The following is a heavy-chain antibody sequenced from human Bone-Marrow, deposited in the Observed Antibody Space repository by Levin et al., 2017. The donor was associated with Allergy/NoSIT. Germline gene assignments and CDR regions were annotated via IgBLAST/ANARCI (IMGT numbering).Heavy chain of an antibody. V-gene: IGHV3-21*01. Sequence: PGGSLRLSCATSGFPFSTYGMAWVRQAPGKGLEWVASITTTGNYIHYADSVKGRFTISRDNANNSLSLQMNCLRGEDTAVYYCARAAGAAGRGGMDVWGQGATVTVSS. J-gene: IGHJ6*02. D-gene: IGHD6-13*01. CDR2: ITTTGNYI. CDR1: GFPFSTYG. CDR3: ARAAGAAGRGGMDV.